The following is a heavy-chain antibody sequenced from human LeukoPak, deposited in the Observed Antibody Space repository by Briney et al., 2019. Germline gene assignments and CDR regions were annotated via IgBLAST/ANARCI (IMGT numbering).Heavy chain of an antibody. D-gene: IGHD1-26*01. J-gene: IGHJ5*02. V-gene: IGHV1-2*02. CDR2: INPNSGGT. Sequence: ASVKVSCKASGYTFTGYYMHWVRQATGQGLEWMGWINPNSGGTNYAQKFQGRVTMTRDTSIGTAYMELSRLRSDDTAVYYCARGGSYSAWFDPWGQGTLVTVSS. CDR1: GYTFTGYY. CDR3: ARGGSYSAWFDP.